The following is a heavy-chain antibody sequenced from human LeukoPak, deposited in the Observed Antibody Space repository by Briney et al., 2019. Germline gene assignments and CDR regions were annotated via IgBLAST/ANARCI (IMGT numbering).Heavy chain of an antibody. J-gene: IGHJ5*02. CDR2: ISAYNGNT. Sequence: ASVKVSCKASGYTFTSYGISWVRQAPGQGLEWMGRISAYNGNTNYAQKLQGRVTMTTDTSTSTAYMELRSLRSDDTAVYYCARVTLTRYCSSTSCYNFENWFDPWGQGTLVTVSS. V-gene: IGHV1-18*01. D-gene: IGHD2-2*01. CDR3: ARVTLTRYCSSTSCYNFENWFDP. CDR1: GYTFTSYG.